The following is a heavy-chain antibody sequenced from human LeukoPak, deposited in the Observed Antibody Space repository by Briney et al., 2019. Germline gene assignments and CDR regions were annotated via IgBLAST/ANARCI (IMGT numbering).Heavy chain of an antibody. V-gene: IGHV3-23*01. J-gene: IGHJ4*02. Sequence: GGSLRLSCAASGFSFRSYAMSWVRQAPGKGLEWVSDIRASGGSTYYADSVKGRFTISRENSKNTLYLQMNSLRAEDTAVYYCAKDGGYYDLLTAYYFDYWGQGTLVTVSS. CDR3: AKDGGYYDLLTAYYFDY. CDR1: GFSFRSYA. CDR2: IRASGGST. D-gene: IGHD3-9*01.